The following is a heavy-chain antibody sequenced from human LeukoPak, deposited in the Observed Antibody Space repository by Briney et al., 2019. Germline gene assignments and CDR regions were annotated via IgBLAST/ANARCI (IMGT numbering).Heavy chain of an antibody. CDR3: ARSQWLAYNWFDP. Sequence: SVKVSCKASGGTFSSYAISWVRQAPGQGLEWMGRIIPILGIANYAQKFQGRVTITADKSTSTAYMELSSLRSEDTAVYYCARSQWLAYNWFDPWGQGTLVTVSP. D-gene: IGHD6-19*01. J-gene: IGHJ5*02. V-gene: IGHV1-69*04. CDR1: GGTFSSYA. CDR2: IIPILGIA.